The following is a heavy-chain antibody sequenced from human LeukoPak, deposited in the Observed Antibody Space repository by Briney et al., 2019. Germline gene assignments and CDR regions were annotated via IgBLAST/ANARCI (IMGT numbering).Heavy chain of an antibody. Sequence: GRSLRLSCAASGFTFSSYAMHWVRQAPGKGLEWVAVISYDGSNKYYADSVKGRFTTSRDNSKNTLYLQMNSLRAEDTAVYYCARGPPMVRGVKFDYWGQGTLVTVSS. CDR1: GFTFSSYA. CDR3: ARGPPMVRGVKFDY. CDR2: ISYDGSNK. D-gene: IGHD3-10*01. J-gene: IGHJ4*02. V-gene: IGHV3-30*04.